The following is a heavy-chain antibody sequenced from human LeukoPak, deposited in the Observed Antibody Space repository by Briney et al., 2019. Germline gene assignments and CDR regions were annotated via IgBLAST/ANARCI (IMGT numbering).Heavy chain of an antibody. CDR3: ARHRPGDFWSGYSSDFDY. V-gene: IGHV3-11*03. CDR2: ISGSSTYT. J-gene: IGHJ4*02. Sequence: GGSLRLSCAASGFTFSDYCMSWIRQAPGKGLEWVSYISGSSTYTNYADSVKGRFTISRDNAKNSLHLQMHSLRAEDTAVYYCARHRPGDFWSGYSSDFDYWGQGTLVTVSS. CDR1: GFTFSDYC. D-gene: IGHD3-3*01.